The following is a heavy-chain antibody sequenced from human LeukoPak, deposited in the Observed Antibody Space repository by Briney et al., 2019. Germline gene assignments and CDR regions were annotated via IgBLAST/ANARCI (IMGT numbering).Heavy chain of an antibody. CDR1: GYTFTSYD. J-gene: IGHJ4*02. CDR3: AGHHIAARPLDY. Sequence: RASVKVSCKASGYTFTSYDINWVRQATGQGLEWMGGIIPIFGTANYAQKFQGRVTITADESASTAYMELSSLRSEDTAVYYCAGHHIAARPLDYWGQGTLVTVSS. CDR2: IIPIFGTA. V-gene: IGHV1-69*13. D-gene: IGHD6-6*01.